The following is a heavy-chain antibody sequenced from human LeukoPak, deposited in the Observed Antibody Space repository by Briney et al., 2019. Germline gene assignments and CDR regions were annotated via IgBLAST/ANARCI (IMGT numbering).Heavy chain of an antibody. CDR3: ARRGYNYGYSDY. V-gene: IGHV3-48*03. Sequence: GGSLRLSCAASGFTFSSYEMNWVRQAPGKGLEWVSYISSSGNSINYAGSVKGRFTMSRDNDKNSLYLQMNSLRAEDTAVYYCARRGYNYGYSDYWGQGTLVTVSS. D-gene: IGHD5-18*01. CDR2: ISSSGNSI. J-gene: IGHJ4*02. CDR1: GFTFSSYE.